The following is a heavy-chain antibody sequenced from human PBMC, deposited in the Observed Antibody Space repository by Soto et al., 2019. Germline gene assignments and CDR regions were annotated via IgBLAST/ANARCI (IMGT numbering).Heavy chain of an antibody. J-gene: IGHJ6*02. CDR2: ISSSGSVI. D-gene: IGHD3-9*01. Sequence: PGGSLRLSCAASGFAFRSYGMNWVRQAPGRGLEWVSSISSSGSVIYYTDSVKGRFIISRDNGRNSVFLQMNSLRAEDTAVYYCARNGADYDVSTGYYDYYHGKDVWGQGTTVTVSS. CDR1: GFAFRSYG. CDR3: ARNGADYDVSTGYYDYYHGKDV. V-gene: IGHV3-21*06.